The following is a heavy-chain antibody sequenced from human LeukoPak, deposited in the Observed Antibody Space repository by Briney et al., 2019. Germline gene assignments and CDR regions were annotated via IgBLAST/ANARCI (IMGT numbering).Heavy chain of an antibody. CDR3: ARGIDYDILTG. V-gene: IGHV1-8*01. D-gene: IGHD3-9*01. Sequence: ASVKVSCKASGYTFTSYDINWVRQATGQGLEWMGWMNPNSGNTGYAQKFQGRVTITADKSTSTAYMELSSLRSEDTAVYYCARGIDYDILTGWGQGTLVTVSS. CDR2: MNPNSGNT. J-gene: IGHJ4*02. CDR1: GYTFTSYD.